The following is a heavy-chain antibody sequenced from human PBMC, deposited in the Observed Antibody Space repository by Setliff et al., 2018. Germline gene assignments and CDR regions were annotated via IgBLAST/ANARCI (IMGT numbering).Heavy chain of an antibody. CDR1: GFTFSHFA. CDR2: IYRGDGHT. V-gene: IGHV3-23*01. CDR3: VPGRGS. Sequence: PGGSLRLSCAASGFTFSHFAVTWVRQSPGRGLEWVSTIYRGDGHTFYTDSVKGRFTIFRDSSKNTLYLQMTSLRAEDTAVYYCVPGRGSWGQGALVTVSS. J-gene: IGHJ5*02. D-gene: IGHD6-25*01.